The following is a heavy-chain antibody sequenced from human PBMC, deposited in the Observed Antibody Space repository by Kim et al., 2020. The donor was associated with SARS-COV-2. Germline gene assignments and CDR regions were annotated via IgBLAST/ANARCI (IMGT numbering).Heavy chain of an antibody. V-gene: IGHV1-69*13. CDR3: ARDRGIAARLASDYYYGMGV. CDR1: GGTFSSYA. CDR2: IIPIFGTA. D-gene: IGHD6-6*01. J-gene: IGHJ6*02. Sequence: SVKVSCKASGGTFSSYAISWVRQAPGQGLEWMGGIIPIFGTANYAQKFQGRVTITADESTSTAYMELSSLRSEDTAVYYCARDRGIAARLASDYYYGMGVWGQGTTVNVSS.